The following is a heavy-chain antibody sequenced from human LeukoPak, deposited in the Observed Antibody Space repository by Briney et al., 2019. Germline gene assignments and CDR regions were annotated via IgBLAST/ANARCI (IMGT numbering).Heavy chain of an antibody. CDR3: AREGYSSGWCYFDY. Sequence: PGGSLRLSCAASGFTFSSYAMHWVRQAPGKGLEYVSAISSNGGSTYYANSVKGRFTISRDNSKSTLYLQMGSLRAEDMAVYYCAREGYSSGWCYFDYWGQGTLVTVSS. V-gene: IGHV3-64*01. CDR2: ISSNGGST. CDR1: GFTFSSYA. D-gene: IGHD6-19*01. J-gene: IGHJ4*02.